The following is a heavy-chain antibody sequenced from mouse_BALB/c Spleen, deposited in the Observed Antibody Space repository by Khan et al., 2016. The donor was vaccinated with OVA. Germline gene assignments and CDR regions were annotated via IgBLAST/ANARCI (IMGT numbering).Heavy chain of an antibody. J-gene: IGHJ3*01. CDR3: ARGGKGGFAY. V-gene: IGHV5-15*02. CDR1: GFTFSDYG. Sequence: EVELVESGGGLVQPGGSRKLSCAASGFTFSDYGMAWVRQAPGKGPEWVAFVSSLAYNFYYADTVTGRFTISRENAKNTLYLAMSSLGSEDTAMYYWARGGKGGFAYWGQGTLVTVSA. CDR2: VSSLAYNF.